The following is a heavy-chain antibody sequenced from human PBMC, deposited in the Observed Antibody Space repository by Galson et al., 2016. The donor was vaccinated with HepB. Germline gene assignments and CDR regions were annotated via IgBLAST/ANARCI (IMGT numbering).Heavy chain of an antibody. CDR3: ARHPYVWGRRNWVGFDI. J-gene: IGHJ3*02. CDR1: GDSISSGSW. CDR2: TFHSGDT. V-gene: IGHV4-4*02. D-gene: IGHD3-16*01. Sequence: SETLSLTCAVSGDSISSGSWWTWVRQPPGKGLEWLGETFHSGDTNYNPSLKSRLTISVDKSKNEVSLKLRSVTAADTAVYYCARHPYVWGRRNWVGFDIWGQGTVVTVSS.